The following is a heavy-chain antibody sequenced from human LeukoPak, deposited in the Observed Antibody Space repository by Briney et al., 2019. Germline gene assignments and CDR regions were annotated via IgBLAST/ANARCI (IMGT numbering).Heavy chain of an antibody. V-gene: IGHV4-39*07. CDR1: GGSITSSSYY. CDR2: FYYSGST. CDR3: ARATAAPSSYYFDH. D-gene: IGHD6-25*01. Sequence: SETLSLTCTVSGGSITSSSYYWGWIRQPPGKGLEWIGNFYYSGSTYYNPSLKSRVTIPLDTSKNQFSLKLSSVTAADTAVYYCARATAAPSSYYFDHWGQGTLVTVSS. J-gene: IGHJ4*02.